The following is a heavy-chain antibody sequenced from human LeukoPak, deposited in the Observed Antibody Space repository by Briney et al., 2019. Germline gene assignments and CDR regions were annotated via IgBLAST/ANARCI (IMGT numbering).Heavy chain of an antibody. Sequence: QTGGSLRLSCAASGFTFSSYAMHWVRQAPGKGLEWVAVISYDGSNKYYADSVKGRFTISRDNSKNTLYLQMNSLRAEDTAVYYCARSLGDYFDYWGQGTLVTVSS. CDR3: ARSLGDYFDY. CDR1: GFTFSSYA. J-gene: IGHJ4*02. CDR2: ISYDGSNK. V-gene: IGHV3-30-3*01.